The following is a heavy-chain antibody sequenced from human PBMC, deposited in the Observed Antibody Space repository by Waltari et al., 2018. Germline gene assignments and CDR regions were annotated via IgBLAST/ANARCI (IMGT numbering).Heavy chain of an antibody. CDR1: GFTFSRYG. V-gene: IGHV3-30*02. CDR3: AKDPGTYLEWLLYYYFDY. CDR2: IRYDGSNK. J-gene: IGHJ4*02. Sequence: QVQLVESGGGVVQPGGSLRLSCEASGFTFSRYGMHWVRQAQGKGLEWVAFIRYDGSNKYYADSVKGRFTISRDNSKNTLYLQMNSLRAEDTAVYYCAKDPGTYLEWLLYYYFDYWGQGTLVTVSS. D-gene: IGHD3-3*01.